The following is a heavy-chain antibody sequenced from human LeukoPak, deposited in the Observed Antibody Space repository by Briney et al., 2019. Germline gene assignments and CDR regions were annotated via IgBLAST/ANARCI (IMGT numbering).Heavy chain of an antibody. Sequence: GGSLRLSCATSGFTFSDYYMSWIRQAPGKGLEWVSYISSSGSTIYYADSVKGRFTISRDNAKNSLYLQMNSLRAEDTAVYYCAREHLATDYDYWGQGTLVTVSS. CDR1: GFTFSDYY. D-gene: IGHD5-12*01. CDR3: AREHLATDYDY. J-gene: IGHJ4*02. CDR2: ISSSGSTI. V-gene: IGHV3-11*01.